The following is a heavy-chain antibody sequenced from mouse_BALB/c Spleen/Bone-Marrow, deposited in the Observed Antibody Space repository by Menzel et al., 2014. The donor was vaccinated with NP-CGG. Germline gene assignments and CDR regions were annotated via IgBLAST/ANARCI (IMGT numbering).Heavy chain of an antibody. CDR3: TRSGYYYAMDY. D-gene: IGHD4-1*01. Sequence: EVQVVESGTVLARPGASVKMSCKASGYSFXNNWMHWVKQRPGQGLEWIGAIYPGNSDTSYNQKFKGKAKLTAVTSASTVYMELSSLTNEDSAVYYCTRSGYYYAMDYWGQGTSVTVSS. J-gene: IGHJ4*01. V-gene: IGHV1-5*01. CDR2: IYPGNSDT. CDR1: GYSFXNNW.